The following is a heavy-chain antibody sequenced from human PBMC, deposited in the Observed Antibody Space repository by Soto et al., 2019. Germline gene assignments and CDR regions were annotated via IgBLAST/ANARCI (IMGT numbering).Heavy chain of an antibody. CDR1: GYTITTYG. J-gene: IGHJ5*02. CDR2: INVYNGNT. CDR3: ARGVGSGIYYNQYNWFDP. D-gene: IGHD3-10*01. Sequence: QVQLVQSGGEIKKPGASVKVSCKASGYTITTYGISWVRQAPGQGLEWMGWINVYNGNTKYAQKLQGRVTMTTDTSTSTAYMELRSLISDDTAVYYCARGVGSGIYYNQYNWFDPWGQGTLVTVSS. V-gene: IGHV1-18*01.